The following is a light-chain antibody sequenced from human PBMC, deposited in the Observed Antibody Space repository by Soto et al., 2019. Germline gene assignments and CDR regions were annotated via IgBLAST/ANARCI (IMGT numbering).Light chain of an antibody. V-gene: IGKV4-1*01. Sequence: DIVMTQSPDSLAVSLGERATINCKSSQSVLYSSNNQNYLAWYQQKSGQPPKVLIYWASTRESGVPDRFSGSGSGTDFTLTISSLQAEDVAVYYCQQYYGIPYTFGQGTKLEIK. CDR2: WAS. CDR3: QQYYGIPYT. J-gene: IGKJ2*01. CDR1: QSVLYSSNNQNY.